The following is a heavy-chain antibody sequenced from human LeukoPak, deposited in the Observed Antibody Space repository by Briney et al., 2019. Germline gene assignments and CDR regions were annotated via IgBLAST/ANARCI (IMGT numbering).Heavy chain of an antibody. D-gene: IGHD5-18*01. CDR3: AGRGYSYGPRWFDP. CDR2: IYSGSST. CDR1: GFTVSSNY. V-gene: IGHV3-66*02. J-gene: IGHJ5*02. Sequence: PGGSLRLSCAASGFTVSSNYMSWVRQAPGKGLEWVSVIYSGSSTYYADSVKGRFTISRDNSKNTLYLQMNSLRAEDTAVYYCAGRGYSYGPRWFDPWGQGTLVTVSS.